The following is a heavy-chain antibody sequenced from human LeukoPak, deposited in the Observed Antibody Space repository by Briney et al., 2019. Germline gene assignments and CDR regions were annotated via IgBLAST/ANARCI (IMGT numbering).Heavy chain of an antibody. J-gene: IGHJ6*02. CDR1: GGSVSSGSYY. V-gene: IGHV4-61*01. CDR3: ARDPVYYYGMDV. Sequence: PSETLSLTCTVSGGSVSSGSYYWSWIRQPPGKELEWIGYIYYSGSTNYNPSLKSRVTISVDTSKNQFSLKLSSVTAADTAVYYCARDPVYYYGMDVWGQGTTVTVSS. CDR2: IYYSGST.